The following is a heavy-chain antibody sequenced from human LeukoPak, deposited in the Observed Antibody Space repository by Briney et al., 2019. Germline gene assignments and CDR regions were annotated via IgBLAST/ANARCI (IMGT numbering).Heavy chain of an antibody. CDR2: IYYSGST. Sequence: SETLSLTCTVSGGSISSSSYYWGWIRQPPGKGLEGIGSIYYSGSTYYNPSLKSRVTISVDTSKNLFSLKLSSVTAADTAVYYCARQFPGYSSSSGDYWGQGTLVTVSS. V-gene: IGHV4-39*01. J-gene: IGHJ4*02. CDR3: ARQFPGYSSSSGDY. CDR1: GGSISSSSYY. D-gene: IGHD6-13*01.